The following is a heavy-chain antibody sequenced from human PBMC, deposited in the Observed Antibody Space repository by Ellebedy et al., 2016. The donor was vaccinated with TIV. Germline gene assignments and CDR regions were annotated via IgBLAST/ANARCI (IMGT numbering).Heavy chain of an antibody. V-gene: IGHV3-7*03. CDR2: IKGDGSVK. Sequence: GESLKISCSASGFTFSTSWMTWVRRAPGKGLEWVANIKGDGSVKNYVDSVKGRFTISRENTHNSLYLQMNSLRAEDTAVYYCARGDRAGTTRLVDYWGQGTLVTVSS. CDR3: ARGDRAGTTRLVDY. D-gene: IGHD1-7*01. CDR1: GFTFSTSW. J-gene: IGHJ4*02.